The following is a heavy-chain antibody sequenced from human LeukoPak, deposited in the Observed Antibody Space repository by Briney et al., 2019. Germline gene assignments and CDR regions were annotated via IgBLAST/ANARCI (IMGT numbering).Heavy chain of an antibody. CDR1: GYTFDSYV. D-gene: IGHD6-19*01. V-gene: IGHV1-18*01. CDR3: ARGTSGWYWLDP. CDR2: ISVYSGET. Sequence: GASVKVSCKASGYTFDSYVITWVRQAPGQGLERMGWISVYSGETDSAQNVKGRVTMTTDTSTTTAYLELRGLTSDDTAVYYCARGTSGWYWLDPWGQGTLVIVSA. J-gene: IGHJ5*02.